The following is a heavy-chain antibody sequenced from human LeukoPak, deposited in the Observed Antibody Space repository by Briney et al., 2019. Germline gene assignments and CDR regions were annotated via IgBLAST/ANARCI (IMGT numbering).Heavy chain of an antibody. D-gene: IGHD3-22*01. CDR3: AKEGYYDSSALDY. CDR1: GFTFDLHA. V-gene: IGHV3-23*01. Sequence: GGSLRLSCETSGFTFDLHAMGWVRQAPGKGLEWVSAISGSGGSTYYADSVKGRFTISRDNSKNTLYLQMNSLRAEDTAVYYCAKEGYYDSSALDYWGQGTLVTVSS. J-gene: IGHJ4*02. CDR2: ISGSGGST.